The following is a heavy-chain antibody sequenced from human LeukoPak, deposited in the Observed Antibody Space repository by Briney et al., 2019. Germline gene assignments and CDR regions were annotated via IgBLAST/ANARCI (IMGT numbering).Heavy chain of an antibody. CDR1: GGSISSYY. CDR2: IYYSGST. CDR3: AKVGILGPYYFDY. D-gene: IGHD3-16*01. Sequence: PSETLSLTCTVSGGSISSYYWSWIRQPPGKGLEWIGYIYYSGSTNYSPSLKSRVTISVDTSKNQFSLKLSSVTAADTAVYYCAKVGILGPYYFDYWGQGTLVTVSS. J-gene: IGHJ4*02. V-gene: IGHV4-59*01.